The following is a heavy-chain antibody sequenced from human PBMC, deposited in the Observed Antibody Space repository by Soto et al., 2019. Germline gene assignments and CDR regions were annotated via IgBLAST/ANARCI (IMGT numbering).Heavy chain of an antibody. CDR3: ARHILYCSSTSCYVTGDYYYYMDV. Sequence: GESLKISCKGSGYSFTSYWIGWARQMPGKGLEWMGIIYPGDSDTRYSPSFQGQVTISADKSISTAYLQWSSLKASDTAMYYCARHILYCSSTSCYVTGDYYYYMDVWGKGTTVTVSS. CDR2: IYPGDSDT. D-gene: IGHD2-2*01. V-gene: IGHV5-51*01. CDR1: GYSFTSYW. J-gene: IGHJ6*03.